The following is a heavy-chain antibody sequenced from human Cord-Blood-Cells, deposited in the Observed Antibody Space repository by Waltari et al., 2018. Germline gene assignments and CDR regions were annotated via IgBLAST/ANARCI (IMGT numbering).Heavy chain of an antibody. CDR2: IYHSGNT. J-gene: IGHJ4*02. V-gene: IGHV4-38-2*01. CDR1: GYSISSGYY. CDR3: ARQEYGSNYDY. Sequence: QVQLQESGPGLVKPSETLSLTCAVSGYSISSGYYWGWIRQPPGKGLEWIGSIYHSGNTYYNPSLKRRVTISVDTSKNQFSLKLSSVTAADTAVYYCARQEYGSNYDYWGQGTLVTVSS. D-gene: IGHD4-4*01.